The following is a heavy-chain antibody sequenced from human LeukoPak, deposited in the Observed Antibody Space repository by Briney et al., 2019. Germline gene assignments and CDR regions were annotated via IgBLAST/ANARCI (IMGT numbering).Heavy chain of an antibody. Sequence: GSLRLSCAASGFTFSTYSMSWVRLAPGKGLEWVSGISGSDANTYYADSVKGRFTISRDNSKNTLYLQMNSLRAEDTAVFYCAKYPASGGYFDYWGQGTLVTVSS. CDR1: GFTFSTYS. CDR3: AKYPASGGYFDY. D-gene: IGHD6-13*01. CDR2: ISGSDANT. J-gene: IGHJ4*02. V-gene: IGHV3-23*01.